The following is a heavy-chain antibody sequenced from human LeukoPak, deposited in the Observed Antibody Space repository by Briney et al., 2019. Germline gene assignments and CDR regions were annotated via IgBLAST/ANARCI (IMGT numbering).Heavy chain of an antibody. V-gene: IGHV3-74*01. J-gene: IGHJ4*02. Sequence: HPGGSLRLSCAASGFTFSSDWIHWVRQAPGKGLVWVSRINGDGSSTDYADSVKGRFTISRDNAKNTLFLQMNSLRAEDTAVYYCVRGYATRGRDSSVGFDHWGQGTVVTVSS. CDR3: VRGYATRGRDSSVGFDH. D-gene: IGHD3-16*01. CDR2: INGDGSST. CDR1: GFTFSSDW.